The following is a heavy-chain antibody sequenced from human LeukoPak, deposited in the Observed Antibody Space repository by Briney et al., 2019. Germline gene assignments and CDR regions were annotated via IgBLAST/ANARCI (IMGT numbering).Heavy chain of an antibody. J-gene: IGHJ4*02. Sequence: ASVKVSCKASGYTFTGYYMHWVRQVPGQGLEWMGWINPNSGGTNYAQKFQGRVTMTRDTSISTAYMELSRLRSVDTAVYYCARDRTRTGYSSGWYHDYWGQGTLVTVSS. CDR1: GYTFTGYY. D-gene: IGHD6-19*01. V-gene: IGHV1-2*02. CDR2: INPNSGGT. CDR3: ARDRTRTGYSSGWYHDY.